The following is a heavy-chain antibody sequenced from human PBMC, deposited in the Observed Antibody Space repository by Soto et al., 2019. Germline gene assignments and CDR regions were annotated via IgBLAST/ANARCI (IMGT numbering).Heavy chain of an antibody. J-gene: IGHJ4*02. CDR2: IKSKTDGGTT. V-gene: IGHV3-15*01. D-gene: IGHD1-7*01. CDR1: GFTFSNAW. CDR3: ITAGTTSFY. Sequence: GGSLRLSCAASGFTFSNAWMTWVRQSPGKGLEWVGRIKSKTDGGTTDYPAPVKGRFTISRDDSKNTLYLQMNSLRIKDTAVYYCITAGTTSFYWGQGALVTVSS.